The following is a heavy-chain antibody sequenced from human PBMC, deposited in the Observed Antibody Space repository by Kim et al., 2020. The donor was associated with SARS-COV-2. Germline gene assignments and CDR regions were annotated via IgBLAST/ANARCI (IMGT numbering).Heavy chain of an antibody. D-gene: IGHD3-10*01. V-gene: IGHV3-30*04. CDR3: ARVGTMVRGPHYQDY. CDR1: GFTFSSYA. J-gene: IGHJ4*02. Sequence: GGSLRLSCAASGFTFSSYAMHWVRQAPGKGLEWVAVITYDGSNKYYADSVKGRFTISRDNSKNTLYLQMNSLRAEDTAVYYCARVGTMVRGPHYQDYWGQVTLVTVSS. CDR2: ITYDGSNK.